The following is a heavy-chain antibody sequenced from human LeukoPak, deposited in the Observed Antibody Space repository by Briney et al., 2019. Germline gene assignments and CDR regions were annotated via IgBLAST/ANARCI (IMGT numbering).Heavy chain of an antibody. CDR3: ARLGSPEY. CDR2: IFHTGST. J-gene: IGHJ4*02. D-gene: IGHD1-1*01. V-gene: IGHV4-38-2*02. Sequence: KPSETLSLTCTVSGYSISSTYYWGWIRRPPGKGLEWIGSIFHTGSTYYSPSLKSRVTMSVHTSNNQFSLKLTSVTAADTAFYCARLGSPEYWGQGILVTVSS. CDR1: GYSISSTYY.